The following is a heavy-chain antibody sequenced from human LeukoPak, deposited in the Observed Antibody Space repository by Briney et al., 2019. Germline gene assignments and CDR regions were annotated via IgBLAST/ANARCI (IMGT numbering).Heavy chain of an antibody. Sequence: QTGRSLRLSCAVSGITFSSYAMHWVRQAPGKGLEWVAVISYDGSNKYYADSVKGRFTISRDNSKNTLYLQMNSLRAEDTAVYYCARVMGRYCSSTSCYVDYWGQGTLVTVSS. J-gene: IGHJ4*02. CDR3: ARVMGRYCSSTSCYVDY. D-gene: IGHD2-2*01. V-gene: IGHV3-30*04. CDR1: GITFSSYA. CDR2: ISYDGSNK.